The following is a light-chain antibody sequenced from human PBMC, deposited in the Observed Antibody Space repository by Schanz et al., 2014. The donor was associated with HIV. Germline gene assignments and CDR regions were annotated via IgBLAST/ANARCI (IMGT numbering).Light chain of an antibody. CDR1: NVGIKS. J-gene: IGLJ3*02. CDR3: AAWDDSLNGWV. Sequence: SYELTQPPSVSVAPGKTARITCGGNNVGIKSVHWYQQKPGQAPMMVISYDTDRPSGIPERFSGSESGTSASLAISGLRSEDEADYHCAAWDDSLNGWVFGGGTKVTVL. CDR2: YDT. V-gene: IGLV3-21*04.